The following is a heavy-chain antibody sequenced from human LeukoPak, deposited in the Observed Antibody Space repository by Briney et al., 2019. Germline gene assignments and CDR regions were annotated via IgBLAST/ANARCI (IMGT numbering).Heavy chain of an antibody. CDR3: AKCLTPAGGSGDHHDAFDI. D-gene: IGHD6-19*01. CDR2: ISYDGSNK. CDR1: GFTFSSYA. V-gene: IGHV3-30*18. Sequence: GGSLRLSCAASGFTFSSYAMSWVRQAPGKGLEWVAVISYDGSNKYYADSVKGRFTISRDNSKNTLYLQMNSLRAEDTAVYYCAKCLTPAGGSGDHHDAFDIWGQGTMVTVSS. J-gene: IGHJ3*02.